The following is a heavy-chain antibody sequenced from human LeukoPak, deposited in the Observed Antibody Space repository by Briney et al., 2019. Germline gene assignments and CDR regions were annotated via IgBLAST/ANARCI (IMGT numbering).Heavy chain of an antibody. V-gene: IGHV4-59*01. CDR3: ARSRYYGSDLDY. Sequence: SETLSLTCTVSGGSISSYYWSWIRQPPGKGLEWIGYIYYSGSTNHNPSLKSRVTISVDTSKNQFSLKLSSVTAADTAVYYCARSRYYGSDLDYWGQGTLVTVSS. J-gene: IGHJ4*02. CDR2: IYYSGST. CDR1: GGSISSYY. D-gene: IGHD3-10*01.